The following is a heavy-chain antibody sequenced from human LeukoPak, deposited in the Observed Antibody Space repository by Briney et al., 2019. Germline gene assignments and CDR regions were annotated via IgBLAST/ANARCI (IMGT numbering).Heavy chain of an antibody. J-gene: IGHJ4*02. CDR2: MSHSGST. CDR1: GYSISSGYH. Sequence: SETLSLTCAVSGYSISSGYHWAWIRQPPGKGLEWIGSMSHSGSTYSNPSLKSRVTFSVDTSKNQFSVKLRSVSAADTAVYYCARHSVYDSSGDGRYYFDQWGQGTLVTVSS. D-gene: IGHD3-22*01. V-gene: IGHV4-38-2*01. CDR3: ARHSVYDSSGDGRYYFDQ.